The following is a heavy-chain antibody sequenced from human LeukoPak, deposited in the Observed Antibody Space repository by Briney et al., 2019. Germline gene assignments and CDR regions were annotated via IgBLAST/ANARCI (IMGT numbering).Heavy chain of an antibody. CDR1: GGSISSYY. J-gene: IGHJ3*02. D-gene: IGHD3-3*01. Sequence: SETLSLTCTVSGGSISSYYWSWIRQPPGKGREWIGYIYYSGSTNYNPSLKSRVTISVDTSKNQFSLKLSSVTAADTAVYYCARDKWSGEAFDIWGQGTMVTVSS. CDR2: IYYSGST. V-gene: IGHV4-59*01. CDR3: ARDKWSGEAFDI.